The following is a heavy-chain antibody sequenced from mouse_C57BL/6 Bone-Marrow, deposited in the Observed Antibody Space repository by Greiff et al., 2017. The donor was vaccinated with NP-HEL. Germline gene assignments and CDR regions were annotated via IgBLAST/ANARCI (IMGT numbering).Heavy chain of an antibody. D-gene: IGHD2-10*01. CDR2: IRNKANGYTT. Sequence: EVKLMESGGGLVQPGGSLSLSCAASGFTSTDYYMSWVRQPPGKALEWLGFIRNKANGYTTEYSASVKGRFTISRDNSQSILYLQMNALRAEDSATYYCARGRSYYQYFDYWGQGTTLTVSS. J-gene: IGHJ2*01. V-gene: IGHV7-3*01. CDR1: GFTSTDYY. CDR3: ARGRSYYQYFDY.